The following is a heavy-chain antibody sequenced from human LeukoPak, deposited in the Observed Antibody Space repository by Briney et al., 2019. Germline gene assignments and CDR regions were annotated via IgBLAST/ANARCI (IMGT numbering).Heavy chain of an antibody. D-gene: IGHD3-10*01. CDR1: GYSISSGYY. V-gene: IGHV4-38-2*02. CDR3: ARGPRISLVRGALGLDY. J-gene: IGHJ4*02. CDR2: IYHSGST. Sequence: SETLSLTCTVSGYSISSGYYWGWIRQPPGKGLEWIGSIYHSGSTYYNPSLKSRVTISVDTSKNQFSLKLSSVTAADTAVYYCARGPRISLVRGALGLDYWGQGTLVTVSS.